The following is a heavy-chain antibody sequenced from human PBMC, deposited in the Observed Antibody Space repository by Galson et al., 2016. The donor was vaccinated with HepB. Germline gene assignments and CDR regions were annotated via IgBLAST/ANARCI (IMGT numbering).Heavy chain of an antibody. CDR3: ARHITSGYYVYYFDY. CDR2: IYYTGST. CDR1: GDSISSYSNY. V-gene: IGHV4-39*01. Sequence: LSLTCTVSGDSISSYSNYWAWIRQPPGKGLEWIGSIYYTGSTYYNPSLKSRLTMSVDTSKNQFSLKLTSVTAADAAVYYCARHITSGYYVYYFDYWGQGALVTVSS. D-gene: IGHD5-12*01. J-gene: IGHJ4*02.